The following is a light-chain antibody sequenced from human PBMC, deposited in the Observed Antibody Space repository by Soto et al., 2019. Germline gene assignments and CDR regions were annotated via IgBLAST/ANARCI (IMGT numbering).Light chain of an antibody. CDR1: QGVTTN. CDR3: QQYNNWPFS. J-gene: IGKJ5*01. Sequence: EIVMTQSPASLSVSPGERVTLSCRAGQGVTTNFAWYQQQSGQSPRLLIYDVSTRATGAPTRFSGTGSETDFPLTISGLQSEDSAVYFCQQYNNWPFSFGQGTRLEI. V-gene: IGKV3-15*01. CDR2: DVS.